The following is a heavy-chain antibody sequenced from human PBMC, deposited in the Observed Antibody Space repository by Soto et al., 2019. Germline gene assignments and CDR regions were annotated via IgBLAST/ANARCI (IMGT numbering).Heavy chain of an antibody. CDR2: IIPIFGTA. J-gene: IGHJ5*02. D-gene: IGHD6-13*01. CDR1: GGTFSSYA. CDR3: ASILGYRYSSSWYVGETEPYNWFDP. V-gene: IGHV1-69*13. Sequence: ASVKVSCKASGGTFSSYAISWVRQAPGQGLEWMGGIIPIFGTANYAQKFQGRVTITADESTSTAYMELSSLRSEDTAVYYCASILGYRYSSSWYVGETEPYNWFDPWGQGTLVTVSS.